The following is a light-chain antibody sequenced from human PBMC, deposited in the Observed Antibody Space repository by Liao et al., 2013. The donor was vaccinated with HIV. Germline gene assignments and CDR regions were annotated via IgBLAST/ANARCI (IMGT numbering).Light chain of an antibody. V-gene: IGLV3-1*01. CDR1: KLGHKY. CDR2: QDS. Sequence: SYELTQPPSVSVSPGQTASITCSGDKLGHKYACWYHQKPGQSPVLVIYQDSKRPSGIPERFSGSNSGNTATLTISGTQAMDEADYYCQAWDSSTGGVFGTGTKVTVL. CDR3: QAWDSSTGGV. J-gene: IGLJ1*01.